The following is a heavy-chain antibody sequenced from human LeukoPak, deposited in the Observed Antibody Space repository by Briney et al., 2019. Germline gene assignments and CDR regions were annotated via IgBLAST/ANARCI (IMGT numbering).Heavy chain of an antibody. D-gene: IGHD5-12*01. CDR1: GYNFTGYL. CDR2: INPNSGGT. J-gene: IGHJ4*02. V-gene: IGHV1-2*02. Sequence: ATVKVSCKASGYNFTGYLMHWVRQAPGQGLEWMGWINPNSGGTNYAQKFQGRVTMTRDTSIRTAYMELSRLRSDDTAVYYCARSLGYEYSTDYWGQGTLVTVSS. CDR3: ARSLGYEYSTDY.